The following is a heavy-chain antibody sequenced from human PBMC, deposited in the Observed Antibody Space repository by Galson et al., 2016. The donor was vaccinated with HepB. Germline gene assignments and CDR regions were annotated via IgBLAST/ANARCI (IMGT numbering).Heavy chain of an antibody. CDR1: GDSVSSASAA. Sequence: CAISGDSVSSASAAWVWIRQSPSRGLEWLGRTFYRSTWENHYAGSVKNRITISPDTSRNQFSLHLNSVTPEDTAVYYCARAVMLGRGMDVWGQGTTVTVSS. D-gene: IGHD3-10*01. V-gene: IGHV6-1*01. CDR2: TFYRSTWEN. J-gene: IGHJ6*02. CDR3: ARAVMLGRGMDV.